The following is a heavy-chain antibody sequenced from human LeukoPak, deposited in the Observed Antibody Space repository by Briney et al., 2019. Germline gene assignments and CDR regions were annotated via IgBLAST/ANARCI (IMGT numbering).Heavy chain of an antibody. Sequence: GGSLRLSCAASGFTFSSYAMSWVRQAPGKGLEWVSGISGSGGSTYYADSVKGRFTISRDNSKNTLYLQMNSLRAEDTAVYFCAKLVDTAMVISYCGGDCYPDYWGQGTLVTVSS. CDR2: ISGSGGST. J-gene: IGHJ4*02. V-gene: IGHV3-23*01. CDR1: GFTFSSYA. D-gene: IGHD2-21*02. CDR3: AKLVDTAMVISYCGGDCYPDY.